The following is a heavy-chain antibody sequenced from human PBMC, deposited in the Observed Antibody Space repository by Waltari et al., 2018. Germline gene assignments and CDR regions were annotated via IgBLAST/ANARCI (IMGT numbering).Heavy chain of an antibody. CDR2: INHSGST. J-gene: IGHJ4*02. CDR1: GGSFSGYY. D-gene: IGHD3-10*01. CDR3: ARGRSTMVQGVICDY. Sequence: QVQLQQWGAGLLKPSETLSLTCAVYGGSFSGYYWSWIRQPPGKGLGGIGEINHSGSTNYNPSLKSRVTISVDTSKNQFSLKLSSVTAADTAVYYCARGRSTMVQGVICDYWGQGTLVTVSS. V-gene: IGHV4-34*01.